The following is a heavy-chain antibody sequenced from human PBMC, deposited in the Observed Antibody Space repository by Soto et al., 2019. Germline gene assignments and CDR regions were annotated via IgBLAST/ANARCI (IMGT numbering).Heavy chain of an antibody. CDR1: GGTFSSYA. Sequence: QVQLVQSGAEVKKPGSSVKVSCKASGGTFSSYAISWVRQAPGQGLEWMGGIIPIFGTANYAQKFQGRVTITADESTSTAYMELSSLRSEDTAVYYCARGVVVPAPRAYYYYGMDVWGQGTTVTVSS. CDR3: ARGVVVPAPRAYYYYGMDV. V-gene: IGHV1-69*01. J-gene: IGHJ6*02. CDR2: IIPIFGTA. D-gene: IGHD2-2*01.